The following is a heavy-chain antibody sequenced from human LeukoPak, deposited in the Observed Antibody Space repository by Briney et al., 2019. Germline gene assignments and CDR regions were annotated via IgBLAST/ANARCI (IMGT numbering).Heavy chain of an antibody. J-gene: IGHJ4*02. CDR2: ISVHNGNT. D-gene: IGHD1-26*01. CDR3: ARLLVGATRIDY. CDR1: GYTFTKYS. Sequence: GASVKVSCKASGYTFTKYSINWVRQAPGQGLEWMGWISVHNGNTNYAQNLQGRVTMTTDTSTSTAYMELRSLRSDDTAVYYCARLLVGATRIDYWGQGTLVTVSS. V-gene: IGHV1-18*04.